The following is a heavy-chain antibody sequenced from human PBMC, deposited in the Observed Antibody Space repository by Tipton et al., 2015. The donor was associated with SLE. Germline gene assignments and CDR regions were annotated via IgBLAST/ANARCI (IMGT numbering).Heavy chain of an antibody. CDR3: ARLRVISYYFDY. CDR2: IYYSGST. Sequence: TLSLTCTVSGGSISSSSYYWGWIRQPPGKGLEWMGSIYYSGSTYYNPSLKSRVTISVDTSKNQFSLKLSSVTAADTAVYYCARLRVISYYFDYWGQGTLVTVSS. J-gene: IGHJ4*02. CDR1: GGSISSSSYY. V-gene: IGHV4-39*07. D-gene: IGHD2-21*01.